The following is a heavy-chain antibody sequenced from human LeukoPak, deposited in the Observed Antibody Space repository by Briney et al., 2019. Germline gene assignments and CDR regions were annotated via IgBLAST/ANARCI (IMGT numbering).Heavy chain of an antibody. Sequence: SVKVSCKASGGTFSSYAISWVRQAPGQGLEWMGGIIPIFGTANYAQKFQGRVTITADESTSTAYMELSSLRSEDTAVYYCARAGWVGATTGVFHYYFDYWGQGTLVTVSS. J-gene: IGHJ4*02. CDR3: ARAGWVGATTGVFHYYFDY. CDR2: IIPIFGTA. D-gene: IGHD1-26*01. CDR1: GGTFSSYA. V-gene: IGHV1-69*13.